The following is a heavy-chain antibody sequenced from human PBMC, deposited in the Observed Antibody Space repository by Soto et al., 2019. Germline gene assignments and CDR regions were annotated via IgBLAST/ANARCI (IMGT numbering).Heavy chain of an antibody. CDR2: ISGSGSTT. V-gene: IGHV3-23*01. CDR3: VTPSRGLHSSPPRLDS. CDR1: GLTFSGYG. D-gene: IGHD4-4*01. Sequence: EVQLLESGGGLVQPGGSLRLSCAASGLTFSGYGMSWVRQAPGTGLEWVSAISGSGSTTYYADSVKGRFTISRDDSKNTMVLQKNSLRAQDTAVYYCVTPSRGLHSSPPRLDSWGQGTLVTVSS. J-gene: IGHJ4*02.